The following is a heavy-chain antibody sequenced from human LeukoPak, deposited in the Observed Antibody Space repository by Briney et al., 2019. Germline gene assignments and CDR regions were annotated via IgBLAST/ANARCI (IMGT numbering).Heavy chain of an antibody. V-gene: IGHV3-53*04. CDR2: IYSDGKT. Sequence: GGSLRLPCAASGVTVSSDYMSWVRQAPGKGLEWVSVIYSDGKTYHADSVKGRFTISRHNSKNTLFLQMDSLRTEDTAIYYCANRMTFGGLGTLVTVSS. CDR1: GVTVSSDY. J-gene: IGHJ4*02. CDR3: ANRMTF. D-gene: IGHD1-14*01.